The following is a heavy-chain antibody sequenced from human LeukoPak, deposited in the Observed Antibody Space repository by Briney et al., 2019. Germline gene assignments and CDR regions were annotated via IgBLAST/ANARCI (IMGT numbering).Heavy chain of an antibody. CDR2: IYYSGST. CDR1: GGFISSGGYY. J-gene: IGHJ3*02. CDR3: ARAGISGYYKSLDAFDI. V-gene: IGHV4-31*03. Sequence: SSQTLSPTCTVSGGFISSGGYYWSWIRQHPGKGLEWIGYIYYSGSTYYNPSLKSRVTISVDTSKNQFSLKLSSVTAADTAVYYCARAGISGYYKSLDAFDIWGQGTMVTVSS. D-gene: IGHD3-22*01.